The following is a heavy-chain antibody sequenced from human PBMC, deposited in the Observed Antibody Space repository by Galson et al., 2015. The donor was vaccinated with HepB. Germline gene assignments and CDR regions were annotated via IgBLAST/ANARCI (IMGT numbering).Heavy chain of an antibody. D-gene: IGHD4-17*01. V-gene: IGHV4-34*01. Sequence: TLSLTCAVYGGSFSGYYWSWIRQPPGKGLEWIGEINHSGSTNYNPSLKSRVTISVDTSKNQFSLKLSSVTAADTAVYYCARDRSVTSIDYWGQGTLVTVSS. CDR3: ARDRSVTSIDY. J-gene: IGHJ4*02. CDR2: INHSGST. CDR1: GGSFSGYY.